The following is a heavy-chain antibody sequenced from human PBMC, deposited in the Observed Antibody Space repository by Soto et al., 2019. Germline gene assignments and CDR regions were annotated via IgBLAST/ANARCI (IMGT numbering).Heavy chain of an antibody. Sequence: GASVKVSCKASGYTFTSYGISWVRQAPGQGLEWMGWISAYNGNTNYAQKLQGRVTMTTDTSTSTAYMELRSLRSDDTAVYYCARVAGGSPRGYSYGRVDYWGQGTLVTVS. CDR1: GYTFTSYG. D-gene: IGHD5-18*01. CDR2: ISAYNGNT. J-gene: IGHJ4*02. V-gene: IGHV1-18*01. CDR3: ARVAGGSPRGYSYGRVDY.